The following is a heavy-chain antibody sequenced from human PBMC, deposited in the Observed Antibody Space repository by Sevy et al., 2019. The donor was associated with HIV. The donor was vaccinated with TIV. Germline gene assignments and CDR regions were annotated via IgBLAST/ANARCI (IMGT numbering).Heavy chain of an antibody. Sequence: GGSLRLSCAASGFTFSSYSMNWVRQAPGKGLEWVSYISSSSSTIYYADSVKGRFTISRDNAKNSLYLQMNSLRDEDTAVYYCARAADGLVAAAGTNYYYYYMDVWGKGTTVTVSS. J-gene: IGHJ6*03. D-gene: IGHD6-13*01. CDR1: GFTFSSYS. CDR2: ISSSSSTI. V-gene: IGHV3-48*02. CDR3: ARAADGLVAAAGTNYYYYYMDV.